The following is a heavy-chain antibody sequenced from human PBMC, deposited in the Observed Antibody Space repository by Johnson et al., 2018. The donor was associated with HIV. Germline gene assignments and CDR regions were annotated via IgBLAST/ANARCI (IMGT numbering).Heavy chain of an antibody. J-gene: IGHJ3*02. CDR1: GFTLSDHY. D-gene: IGHD3-3*01. Sequence: VQLVESGGGVVQPGGSLRHSCAASGFTLSDHYMDWVRQAAGKGLAWVGRTKNKANSYTTEYAASVKGRFTISRDDSKNSLYLQMNSLRAEDTAVYYCAKGLAAFFAFDIWGQGTMVTVSS. V-gene: IGHV3-72*01. CDR3: AKGLAAFFAFDI. CDR2: TKNKANSYTT.